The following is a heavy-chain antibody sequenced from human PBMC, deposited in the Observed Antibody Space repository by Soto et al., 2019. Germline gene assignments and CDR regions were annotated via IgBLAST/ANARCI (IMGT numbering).Heavy chain of an antibody. J-gene: IGHJ5*02. V-gene: IGHV4-4*07. CDR2: IYTSGYT. CDR1: GGSISTYY. D-gene: IGHD6-19*01. Sequence: QVQLQESGPGLVKPSETLSLNCTVSGGSISTYYWNWIRQPAGKRLEWLGRIYTSGYTKYNPSLNSRATMSLDTSKRQFSLKLSSVTAADTAVYYWARETVAGTDNWFDPWGQGILVTVSS. CDR3: ARETVAGTDNWFDP.